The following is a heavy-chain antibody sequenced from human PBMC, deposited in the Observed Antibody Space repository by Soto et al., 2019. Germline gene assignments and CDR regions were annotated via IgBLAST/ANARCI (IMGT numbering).Heavy chain of an antibody. CDR2: IYYSGST. D-gene: IGHD3-16*01. J-gene: IGHJ6*03. CDR3: ARDRSGGGYYYYMDV. V-gene: IGHV4-59*01. Sequence: PSETLSLTCTVSGGSISSYYWSWIRQPPGKGLEWIGYIYYSGSTNYNPSLKSRVTISVDTSKNQFSLKLSSVTAADTAVYYCARDRSGGGYYYYMDVWGKGTTVTVSS. CDR1: GGSISSYY.